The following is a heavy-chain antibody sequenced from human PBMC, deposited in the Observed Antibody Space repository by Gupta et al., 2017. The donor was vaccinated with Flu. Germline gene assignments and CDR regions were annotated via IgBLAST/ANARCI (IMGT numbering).Heavy chain of an antibody. J-gene: IGHJ4*02. CDR2: ISSSSSYI. D-gene: IGHD5-18*01. CDR1: GFTFSSYS. V-gene: IGHV3-21*01. Sequence: EVQLVESGGGLVKPGGSLRLSCAASGFTFSSYSMNGVRQAPGKGLEWVSSISSSSSYIYYADSVKGRFTISRDNAKNSLYLQMNSLRAEDTAVYYCARASRSHVDTPFKYYFDYWGQGTLVTVSS. CDR3: ARASRSHVDTPFKYYFDY.